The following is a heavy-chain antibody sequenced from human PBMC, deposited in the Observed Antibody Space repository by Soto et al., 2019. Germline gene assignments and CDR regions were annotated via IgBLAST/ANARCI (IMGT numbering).Heavy chain of an antibody. V-gene: IGHV3-48*01. Sequence: EVQLVESGGGLVQPGWSLRLSCAASGFTFSSYSMNWVRQAPGKGLEWVSYISSSSSSIYYTDSVKGRFTISRDNAKNSLYLQMNSLRGEDTAIYYCATEAAVVNYLDYWGQGTLVTVSS. D-gene: IGHD6-13*01. CDR1: GFTFSSYS. CDR2: ISSSSSSI. CDR3: ATEAAVVNYLDY. J-gene: IGHJ4*02.